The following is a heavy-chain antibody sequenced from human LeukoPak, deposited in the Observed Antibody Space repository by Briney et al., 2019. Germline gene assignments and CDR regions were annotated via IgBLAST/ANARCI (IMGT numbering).Heavy chain of an antibody. Sequence: ASVKVSCKASGYTFTSYGISWVRQAPGQGLEWMGWISAYNGNTNYAQKLQGRVTMTTDTSTSTAYMELRSLRSDDTAVYYCARDGYCSGGSCYSTHFDYWGQGILVTVSS. D-gene: IGHD2-15*01. CDR3: ARDGYCSGGSCYSTHFDY. J-gene: IGHJ4*02. CDR1: GYTFTSYG. V-gene: IGHV1-18*01. CDR2: ISAYNGNT.